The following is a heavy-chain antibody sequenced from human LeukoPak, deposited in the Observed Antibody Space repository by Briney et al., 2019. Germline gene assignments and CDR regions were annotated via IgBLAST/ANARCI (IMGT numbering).Heavy chain of an antibody. CDR1: GGSISSGSYY. Sequence: SETLSLTCTVSGGSISSGSYYWSWIRQPAGKGLEWIGRIYTSWSTNYNPSLKSRVTISVDTSKHQFSLKLSSVTAADTAVYYCASELAGIFDYWGQGTLVTVSS. CDR2: IYTSWST. D-gene: IGHD3-10*01. CDR3: ASELAGIFDY. V-gene: IGHV4-61*02. J-gene: IGHJ4*02.